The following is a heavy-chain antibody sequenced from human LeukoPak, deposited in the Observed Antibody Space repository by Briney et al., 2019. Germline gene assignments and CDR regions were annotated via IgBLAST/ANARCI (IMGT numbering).Heavy chain of an antibody. D-gene: IGHD3-22*01. CDR2: IYYSGST. Sequence: SETLSLTCTVSGGSISSYYWSWIRQPPGKGLEWIGYIYYSGSTNYNPSLKSRVTMSVDTSKNQFSLKLSSVTAADTAVYYCARVDDSSGYYYGDAFDIWGQGTMVTVSS. J-gene: IGHJ3*02. CDR1: GGSISSYY. CDR3: ARVDDSSGYYYGDAFDI. V-gene: IGHV4-59*12.